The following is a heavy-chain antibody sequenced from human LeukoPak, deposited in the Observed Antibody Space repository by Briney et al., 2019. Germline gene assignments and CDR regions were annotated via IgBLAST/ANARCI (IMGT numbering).Heavy chain of an antibody. CDR1: GFTVSSNY. Sequence: PGGSLRLSCAVSGFTVSSNYMSWVRQAPGKGLEWVSVIYSGGSTYYADSVKGRFTISRDNSKNTLYLQMNSLRAEDTAVYYCARGVSYYDFWGGYYSFDYWGQGTLVTVSS. V-gene: IGHV3-66*01. D-gene: IGHD3-3*01. CDR3: ARGVSYYDFWGGYYSFDY. CDR2: IYSGGST. J-gene: IGHJ4*02.